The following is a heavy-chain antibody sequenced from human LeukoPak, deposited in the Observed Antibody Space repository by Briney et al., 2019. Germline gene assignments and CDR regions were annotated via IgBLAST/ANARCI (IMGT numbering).Heavy chain of an antibody. J-gene: IGHJ4*02. V-gene: IGHV3-48*01. CDR2: ISSSSSTI. CDR1: GFTFSSYS. CDR3: ARDPSGS. Sequence: PGGSLRLSCAASGFTFSSYSMNWVRQAPGKGLEWVSYISSSSSTIYYADPVKGRFTISRDNAKNSLYLQMNSLRAEDTAVYYCARDPSGSWGQGTLVTVSS. D-gene: IGHD7-27*01.